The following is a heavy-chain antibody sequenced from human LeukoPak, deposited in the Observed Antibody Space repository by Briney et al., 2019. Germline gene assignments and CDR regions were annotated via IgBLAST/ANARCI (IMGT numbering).Heavy chain of an antibody. CDR1: GYTFTSYY. J-gene: IGHJ6*03. V-gene: IGHV1-46*01. D-gene: IGHD7-27*01. CDR2: INPSGGSA. Sequence: ASVKVSCKASGYTFTSYYIHWVRQAPGQGLEWMGIINPSGGSASYAQKFQGRVSMTRDTSTSTVYMELSSLRSDDTAVYYCARGIELGIGYYYYYMDVWGKGTTVTISS. CDR3: ARGIELGIGYYYYYMDV.